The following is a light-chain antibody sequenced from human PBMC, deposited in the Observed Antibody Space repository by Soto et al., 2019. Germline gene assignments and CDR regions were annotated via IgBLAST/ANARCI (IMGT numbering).Light chain of an antibody. CDR1: SSDVGGYNY. J-gene: IGLJ2*01. CDR3: CSYAGSYSFV. CDR2: DVN. Sequence: QSVLTQPHSVSGSPGQSVTISCTGTSSDVGGYNYVSWYQEHPGKAPKLMIYDVNKRPSGVPDRFSGSKSGNTASLTISGLQAEDEADYHCCSYAGSYSFVFGGGTKLTVL. V-gene: IGLV2-11*01.